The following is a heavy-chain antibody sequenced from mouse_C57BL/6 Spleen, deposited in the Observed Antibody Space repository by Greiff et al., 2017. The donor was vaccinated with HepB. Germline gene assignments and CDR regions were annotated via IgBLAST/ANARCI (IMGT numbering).Heavy chain of an antibody. D-gene: IGHD1-1*01. CDR3: ARGLITTVVAPYAMDY. CDR1: GYTFTDYH. V-gene: IGHV1-75*01. CDR2: ISSGSGST. J-gene: IGHJ4*01. Sequence: QVQLQQSGPELVKPGASVKISCKASGYTFTDYHINWVKQRPGQGLEWDGWISSGSGSTYYNEKFKGKATLTVDKSSSTAYVLLSSLTSADPAVYFCARGLITTVVAPYAMDYWGQGTSVTVSS.